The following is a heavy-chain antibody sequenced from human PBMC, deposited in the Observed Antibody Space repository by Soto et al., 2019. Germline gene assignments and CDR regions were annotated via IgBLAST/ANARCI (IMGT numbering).Heavy chain of an antibody. Sequence: EVQLVESEGGLVQPGGSLRLSCAASGFTFSSYWMHWVRQAPGKGLVWVSRINSDGSSTSYADSVKGRFTISRDNAKNTLYLQMNSLRAEDTAVYYCARARAIAAAGISWFDPWGQGTLVTVSS. J-gene: IGHJ5*02. D-gene: IGHD6-13*01. CDR3: ARARAIAAAGISWFDP. CDR1: GFTFSSYW. V-gene: IGHV3-74*01. CDR2: INSDGSST.